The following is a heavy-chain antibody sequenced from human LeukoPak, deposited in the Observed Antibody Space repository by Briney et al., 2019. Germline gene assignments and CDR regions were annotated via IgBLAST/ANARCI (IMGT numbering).Heavy chain of an antibody. CDR1: GFTFSRHW. V-gene: IGHV3-7*01. D-gene: IGHD1-1*01. CDR2: INQDGSGK. Sequence: GESLRLSCATSGFTFSRHWMSWVRQAPGKGLEWVANINQDGSGKYYVDSVKGRFTISRDNAKNSLYLQMNSLRSEDTAIYYCAEGTTGWSQGTLVTVSS. J-gene: IGHJ1*01. CDR3: AEGTTG.